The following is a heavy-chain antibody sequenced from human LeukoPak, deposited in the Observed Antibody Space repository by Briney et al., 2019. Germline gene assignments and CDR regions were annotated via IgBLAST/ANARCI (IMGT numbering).Heavy chain of an antibody. D-gene: IGHD2-15*01. CDR3: ARRPYCSGGSCYDWFDP. CDR1: GNSFTTSW. J-gene: IGHJ5*02. CDR2: IYPGDSDT. V-gene: IGHV5-51*01. Sequence: GESLKISCKGSGNSFTTSWIGWVRQMPGKGLEWMGIIYPGDSDTRYSPSFQGQVTISADKSISTAYLQWSSLKASDNAIYYCARRPYCSGGSCYDWFDPWGQGTLVTVSS.